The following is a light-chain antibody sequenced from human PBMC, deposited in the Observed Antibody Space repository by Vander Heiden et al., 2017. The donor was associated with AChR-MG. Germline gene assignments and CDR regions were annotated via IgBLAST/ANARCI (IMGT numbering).Light chain of an antibody. J-gene: IGKJ2*02. V-gene: IGKV3-20*01. CDR2: GAS. CDR3: QQDGTFPWT. CDR1: QSVSSNY. Sequence: ELVLTQSPGTLSLSPGERATLSCRASQSVSSNYLWYQQKPGQAPRLLIYGASRRATGIPDRFSGSGSGTDFTLTISRLEPEDFAVYYCQQDGTFPWTFGQGTKLEIK.